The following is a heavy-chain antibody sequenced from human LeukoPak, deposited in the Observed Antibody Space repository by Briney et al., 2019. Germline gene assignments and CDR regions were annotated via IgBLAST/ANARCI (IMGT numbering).Heavy chain of an antibody. D-gene: IGHD5-12*01. CDR2: IIPILGIA. CDR3: ARGGGYYYYYGMDV. CDR1: GGTFSSYA. J-gene: IGHJ6*02. Sequence: ASVKVSCKASGGTFSSYAISWVRQAPGQGLEWMGRIIPILGIANYAQKFQGRVTITADKSTSTAYMELSSLRSEDTAVYYCARGGGYYYYYGMDVWGQGTTVTVSS. V-gene: IGHV1-69*04.